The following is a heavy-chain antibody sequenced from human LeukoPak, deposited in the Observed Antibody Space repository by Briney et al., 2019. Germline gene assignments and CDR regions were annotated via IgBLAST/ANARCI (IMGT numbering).Heavy chain of an antibody. Sequence: GGSLRLSCAASGFTFSSYAMSWVRQAPGKGLEWVSAISGSGGSTYYADSVKGRFTISRDNSKNTLYLQMNSLRAEDTAVYYCAKRGIAARPQGYYYYMDVWGKGTTVTVSS. CDR3: AKRGIAARPQGYYYYMDV. D-gene: IGHD6-6*01. CDR1: GFTFSSYA. CDR2: ISGSGGST. J-gene: IGHJ6*03. V-gene: IGHV3-23*01.